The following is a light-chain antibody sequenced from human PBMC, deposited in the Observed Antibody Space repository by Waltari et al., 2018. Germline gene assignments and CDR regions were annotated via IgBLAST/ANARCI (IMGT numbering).Light chain of an antibody. CDR1: QSIFYTSNNKDY. CDR2: WAS. CDR3: QQYYSSPPWT. J-gene: IGKJ1*01. V-gene: IGKV4-1*01. Sequence: DIVMIQSPDSLAASLGERATINCKSSQSIFYTSNNKDYLAWYQQKSGQPSKLLITWASTRESGVPDRFSGSGSGADFTLTISSLQAEDVAVYYCQQYYSSPPWTFGQGTKVEIK.